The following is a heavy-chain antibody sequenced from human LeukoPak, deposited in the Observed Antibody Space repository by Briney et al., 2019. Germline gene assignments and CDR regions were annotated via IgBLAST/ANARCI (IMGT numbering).Heavy chain of an antibody. CDR1: GFTFSSYG. CDR3: AKEKIAVASYYGMDV. D-gene: IGHD6-19*01. CDR2: ISYDGSNK. J-gene: IGHJ6*04. V-gene: IGHV3-30*18. Sequence: GGSLRLSCAASGFTFSSYGMHWVRQAPGKGLEWVAVISYDGSNKYYADSVKGRFTISRDNSKNTLYLQMNSLRAEDTAVYYCAKEKIAVASYYGMDVWGKGTTVTVSS.